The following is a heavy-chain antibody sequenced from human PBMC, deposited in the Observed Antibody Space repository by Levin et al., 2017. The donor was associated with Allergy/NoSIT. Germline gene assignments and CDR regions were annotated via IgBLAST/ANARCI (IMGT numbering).Heavy chain of an antibody. J-gene: IGHJ5*02. CDR3: ARVTYYYGSGSLNGWFDP. CDR2: IYYSGST. V-gene: IGHV4-59*01. Sequence: SQTLSLTCTVSGGSISSYYWSWIRQPPGKGLEWIGYIYYSGSTNYNPSLKSRVTISVDTSKNQFSLKLSSVTAADTAVYYCARVTYYYGSGSLNGWFDPWGQGTLVTVSS. D-gene: IGHD3-10*01. CDR1: GGSISSYY.